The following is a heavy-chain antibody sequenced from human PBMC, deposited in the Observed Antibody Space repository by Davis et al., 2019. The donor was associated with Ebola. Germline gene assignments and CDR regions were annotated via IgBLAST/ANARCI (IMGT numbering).Heavy chain of an antibody. CDR1: GGTFSSYA. V-gene: IGHV1-18*01. Sequence: ASVKVSCKASGGTFSSYAISWVRQAPGQGLEWMGWISAYNGNTNYAQKLQGRVTMTTDTSTSTAYMELRSLRSDDTAVYYCARDRKHHYFDYWGQGTLVTVSS. CDR2: ISAYNGNT. D-gene: IGHD1-14*01. CDR3: ARDRKHHYFDY. J-gene: IGHJ4*02.